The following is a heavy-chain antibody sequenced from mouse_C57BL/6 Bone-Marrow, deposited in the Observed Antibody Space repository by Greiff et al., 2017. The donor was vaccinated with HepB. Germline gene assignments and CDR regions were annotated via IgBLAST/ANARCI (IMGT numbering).Heavy chain of an antibody. J-gene: IGHJ3*01. D-gene: IGHD2-3*01. V-gene: IGHV1-26*01. CDR1: GYTFTDYY. Sequence: VQLQQSGPELVKPGASVKISCKASGYTFTDYYMNWVKQSHGKSLEWIGDINPNNGGTSYNQKFKGKATLTVDKSSSTAYMELRSLTSEDSAVYYCAGDGYLAYWGQGTLVTVSA. CDR3: AGDGYLAY. CDR2: INPNNGGT.